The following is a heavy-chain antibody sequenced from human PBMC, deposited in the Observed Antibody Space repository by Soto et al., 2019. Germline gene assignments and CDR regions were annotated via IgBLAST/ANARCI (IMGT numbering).Heavy chain of an antibody. Sequence: QVQLVQSGAEVKKPGSSVKVSCKASGGTFSSYAISWVRQAPGQGLEWMGGIIPIFGTANYAQKFQGRVTITADESTSTAYMELSSLRSEDTDVYYCAVGKGGTTSYWDYYGMDVWGQGTTVTVSS. CDR2: IIPIFGTA. V-gene: IGHV1-69*01. CDR3: AVGKGGTTSYWDYYGMDV. J-gene: IGHJ6*02. CDR1: GGTFSSYA. D-gene: IGHD1-7*01.